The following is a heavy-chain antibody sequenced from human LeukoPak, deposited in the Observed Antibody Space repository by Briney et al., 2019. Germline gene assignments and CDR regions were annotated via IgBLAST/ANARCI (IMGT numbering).Heavy chain of an antibody. Sequence: NPGGSLTLSCEASGFTFSGNWMSWVRQAPGKGLDWVASINPDGSDKYYVDSVRGRFTITRDNTKNSLYLQMTSLGAEDTAVYYCAKLLGPVTTYDCWGQGTLVTGS. CDR3: AKLLGPVTTYDC. D-gene: IGHD1-1*01. CDR2: INPDGSDK. CDR1: GFTFSGNW. V-gene: IGHV3-7*01. J-gene: IGHJ4*02.